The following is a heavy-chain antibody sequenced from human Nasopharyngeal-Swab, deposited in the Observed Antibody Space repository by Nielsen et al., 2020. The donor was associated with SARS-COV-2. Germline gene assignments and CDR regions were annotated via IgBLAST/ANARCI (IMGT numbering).Heavy chain of an antibody. CDR2: ISYDGSNK. CDR1: GFTFSSYW. D-gene: IGHD4-11*01. Sequence: GESLKISCTASGFTFSSYWMHWVRQAPGKGLEWVAVISYDGSNKYYADSVKGRFTISRDNSKNTLYLQMNSLSAEDTAVYYCARDGIPVTTPREVHYWGQGTLVTVSS. V-gene: IGHV3-30-3*01. CDR3: ARDGIPVTTPREVHY. J-gene: IGHJ4*02.